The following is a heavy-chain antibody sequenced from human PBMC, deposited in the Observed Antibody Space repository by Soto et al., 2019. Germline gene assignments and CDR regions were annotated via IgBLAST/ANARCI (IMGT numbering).Heavy chain of an antibody. Sequence: SETLSLTCTVSGGSISSSSYYWGWIRQPPGKGLEWIGSIYYSGSTYYNPSLKSRVTISVDTSKNQFSLKLSSVTAADTAVYYCASTTDYYYYYGMDVWAQGTTVTVSS. D-gene: IGHD1-26*01. CDR2: IYYSGST. J-gene: IGHJ6*02. CDR1: GGSISSSSYY. V-gene: IGHV4-39*01. CDR3: ASTTDYYYYYGMDV.